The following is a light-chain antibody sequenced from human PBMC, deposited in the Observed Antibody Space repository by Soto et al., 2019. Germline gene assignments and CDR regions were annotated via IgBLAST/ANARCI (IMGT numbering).Light chain of an antibody. CDR2: DVS. Sequence: QSVLTQPASVSGSPGQSITISCTGTSSDVGGYNFVSWYQQYPGKAPKLMIYDVSNRPSGVSNRFSGSKSGNTASLTISGLQAEGEADYYCSSYTSSSTYVFGTGTKLTVL. V-gene: IGLV2-14*03. CDR1: SSDVGGYNF. J-gene: IGLJ1*01. CDR3: SSYTSSSTYV.